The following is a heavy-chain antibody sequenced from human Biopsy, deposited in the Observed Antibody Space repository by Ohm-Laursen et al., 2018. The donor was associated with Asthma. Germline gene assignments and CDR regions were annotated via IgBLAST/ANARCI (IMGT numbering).Heavy chain of an antibody. Sequence: GPSVKVSCTASGGMFGNYAISWARQPPGLGLESMGGIAPIYGSSNYAQRFQGRAPMTADISTRTVYMELSGLRFDDTAIYYCARPSPNRDILYYYYHMDVWGQGTTVIVSS. CDR1: GGMFGNYA. CDR3: ARPSPNRDILYYYYHMDV. J-gene: IGHJ6*02. D-gene: IGHD3-3*02. CDR2: IAPIYGSS. V-gene: IGHV1-69*06.